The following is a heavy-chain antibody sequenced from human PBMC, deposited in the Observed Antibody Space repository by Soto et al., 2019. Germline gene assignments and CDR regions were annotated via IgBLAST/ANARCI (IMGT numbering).Heavy chain of an antibody. Sequence: QMQLVQSGAEVKKTGSSVKVTCKGSGNTFTYVYLHWVRQAPGQALEWMGWITPFNGNTKYAQKFLDRVTLSGDTSLNTAYMELSSLRSDDTAMFYCASGRYDASGYFDYWGQGTLVTVSS. CDR1: GNTFTYVY. CDR3: ASGRYDASGYFDY. V-gene: IGHV1-45*02. D-gene: IGHD3-22*01. CDR2: ITPFNGNT. J-gene: IGHJ4*02.